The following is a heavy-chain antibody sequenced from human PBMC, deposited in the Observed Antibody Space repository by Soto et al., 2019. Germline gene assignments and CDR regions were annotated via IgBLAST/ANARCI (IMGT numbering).Heavy chain of an antibody. Sequence: VQLVQSGAEVKKPGASVKVSCKTSGDSFNDYYIHWVRQAPGQGLEWMGWINPNGGATKYAQKFQGRVTVPRDTTIRTVYMELGVWRSDDTALYYCARDGGGVTATLATYHSYMDVCVKGTTVT. V-gene: IGHV1-2*02. J-gene: IGHJ6*03. CDR3: ARDGGGVTATLATYHSYMDV. CDR2: INPNGGAT. CDR1: GDSFNDYY. D-gene: IGHD2-21*02.